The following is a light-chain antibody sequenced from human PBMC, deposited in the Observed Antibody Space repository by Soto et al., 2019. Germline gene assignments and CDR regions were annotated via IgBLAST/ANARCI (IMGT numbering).Light chain of an antibody. J-gene: IGKJ1*01. CDR3: LEYNSYSRT. CDR2: KAS. CDR1: QSISSW. V-gene: IGKV1-5*03. Sequence: DIQMTQSPSTLSASVGDRVTITCRASQSISSWLAWYQQKPGRAPNLLIYKASTLQTGVPSRFSGSGSGTEFTLTISSLQPEDFATYYCLEYNSYSRTFGQGTKVEI.